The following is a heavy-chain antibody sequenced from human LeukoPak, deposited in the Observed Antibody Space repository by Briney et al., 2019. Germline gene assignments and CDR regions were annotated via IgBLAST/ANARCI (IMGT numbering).Heavy chain of an antibody. CDR2: IIPIFGTA. J-gene: IGHJ6*03. Sequence: ASVKVSCTASGGTFSSYAISWVRQAPGQGLEWMGGIIPIFGTANYAQKFQGRVTITTDEFTSTAYMELSSLRSEDTAVYYCARSDSNYPEYYYYYMDVWGKGTTVTVSS. D-gene: IGHD4-11*01. CDR3: ARSDSNYPEYYYYYMDV. CDR1: GGTFSSYA. V-gene: IGHV1-69*05.